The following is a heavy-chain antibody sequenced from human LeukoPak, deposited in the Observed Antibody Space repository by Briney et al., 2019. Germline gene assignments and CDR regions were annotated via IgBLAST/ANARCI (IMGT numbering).Heavy chain of an antibody. CDR3: ARDRSSESWFDP. CDR1: GGSISSHY. V-gene: IGHV4-59*11. J-gene: IGHJ5*02. CDR2: IYYSGST. Sequence: SETLSLTCTVSGGSISSHYWGWIRQPPGKGLEWIGYIYYSGSTNYNPSLKSRVTISVDTSKNQFSLKLSSVTAADTAVYYCARDRSSESWFDPWGQGTLVTVSS. D-gene: IGHD6-13*01.